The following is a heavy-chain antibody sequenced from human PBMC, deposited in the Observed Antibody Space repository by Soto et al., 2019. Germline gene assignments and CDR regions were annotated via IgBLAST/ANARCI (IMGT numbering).Heavy chain of an antibody. V-gene: IGHV1-69*13. CDR1: GGTFSSYA. CDR2: IIPIFGTA. J-gene: IGHJ4*02. CDR3: ARDPVWFGESYRDY. Sequence: GASVKVSCKASGGTFSSYAISWVRQAPGQGLEWMGGIIPIFGTANYAQKFQGRVTITADESTSTAYMELSSLRSEDTAVYYCARDPVWFGESYRDYWGQGTLVTVSS. D-gene: IGHD3-10*01.